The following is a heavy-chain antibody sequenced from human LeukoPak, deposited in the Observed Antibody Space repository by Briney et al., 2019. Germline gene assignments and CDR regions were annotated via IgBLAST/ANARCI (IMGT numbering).Heavy chain of an antibody. J-gene: IGHJ3*02. V-gene: IGHV4-59*06. CDR2: IYYTGGT. CDR3: ARAPGAFDI. CDR1: GGSISSYY. D-gene: IGHD1-26*01. Sequence: SETLSLTCTVSGGSISSYYWSWIRQHPGKGLEWIGYIYYTGGTHYNPSLKSRLTISVDTSENHFSLKLSSVTAADTAIYFCARAPGAFDIWGQGTMVTVSS.